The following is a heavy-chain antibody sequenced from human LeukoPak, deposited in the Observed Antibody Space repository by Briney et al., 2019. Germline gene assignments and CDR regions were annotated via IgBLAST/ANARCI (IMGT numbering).Heavy chain of an antibody. D-gene: IGHD1-1*01. V-gene: IGHV3-13*01. Sequence: PGGSLRLSCAASGFTFSSYAMSWVRQAPGKGLEWVSAISTGGDRYYPDSVKGRFTISRENAKNSVYLQMDSLRAGDTAIYYCVRGYGFFSYYGLDVWGQGTTVTVSS. CDR3: VRGYGFFSYYGLDV. CDR1: GFTFSSYA. CDR2: ISTGGDR. J-gene: IGHJ6*02.